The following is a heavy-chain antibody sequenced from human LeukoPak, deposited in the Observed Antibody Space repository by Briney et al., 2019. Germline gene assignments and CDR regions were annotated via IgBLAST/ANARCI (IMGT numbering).Heavy chain of an antibody. Sequence: SETLSLTCAVYGGSFSGYYWSWIRQPPGKGLEWIGEINHSGSTNYNPSLKSRVTISVDTSKNQVSLKFTSVTAADTAVYYCARIGKQLEQRNAFDVWGQGTMVTVSS. CDR2: INHSGST. CDR1: GGSFSGYY. D-gene: IGHD1/OR15-1a*01. V-gene: IGHV4-34*01. J-gene: IGHJ3*01. CDR3: ARIGKQLEQRNAFDV.